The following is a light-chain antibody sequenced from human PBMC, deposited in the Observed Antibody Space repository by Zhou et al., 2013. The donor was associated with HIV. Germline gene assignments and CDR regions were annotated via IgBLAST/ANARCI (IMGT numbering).Light chain of an antibody. CDR2: GAS. Sequence: IVLTQSPGTLSLSPGERATLSCRASQSISNTYLAWYQQIPGQAPRVLIYGASTRATGIPDRFSGSGSGTDFTLTISRLEPEDSAIYYCQLYDNSPRFTFGPGTKVDI. J-gene: IGKJ3*01. CDR3: QLYDNSPRFT. CDR1: QSISNTY. V-gene: IGKV3-20*01.